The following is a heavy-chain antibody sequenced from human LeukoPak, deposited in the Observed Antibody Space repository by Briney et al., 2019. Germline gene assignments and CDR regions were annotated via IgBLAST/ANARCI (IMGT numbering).Heavy chain of an antibody. J-gene: IGHJ3*02. Sequence: GGSLRLACAASGFGFGYYDMHWVRQAPGKGLECVSAISSSGRSTYYADSVKGRFTVSRDNSNNTLYLQMGGLKPEDMAVYYCARDLKREAFDIWGQGTMVTVSS. CDR2: ISSSGRST. CDR1: GFGFGYYD. V-gene: IGHV3-64*02. CDR3: ARDLKREAFDI. D-gene: IGHD1-26*01.